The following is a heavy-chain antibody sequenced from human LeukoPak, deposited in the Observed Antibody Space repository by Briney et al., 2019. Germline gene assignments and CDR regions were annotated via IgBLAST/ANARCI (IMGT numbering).Heavy chain of an antibody. Sequence: EASVKVSCKASGYTFTSYDINWVRQATGQGLEWMGWMNPNSGNTGYAQKFQGRVTMTRNTSISTAYMELSSLRSEDTAVYYCASGLDNWNYDIYGIDVWGQGTTVTVSS. J-gene: IGHJ6*02. CDR2: MNPNSGNT. D-gene: IGHD1-7*01. V-gene: IGHV1-8*01. CDR3: ASGLDNWNYDIYGIDV. CDR1: GYTFTSYD.